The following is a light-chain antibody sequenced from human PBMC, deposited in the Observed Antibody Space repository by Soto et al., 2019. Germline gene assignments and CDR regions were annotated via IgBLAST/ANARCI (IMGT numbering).Light chain of an antibody. CDR2: DAS. V-gene: IGKV1-13*02. CDR3: QHFTGYPRT. J-gene: IGKJ5*01. CDR1: QGISSA. Sequence: AIPLTQSPSSLSASIGDRVTITCRASQGISSALAWYQQKPGKAPNLLIYDASTLESGVPSSFSGSGSGTDFTLTISSLQPEDFATYYCQHFTGYPRTFGQGTRLEIK.